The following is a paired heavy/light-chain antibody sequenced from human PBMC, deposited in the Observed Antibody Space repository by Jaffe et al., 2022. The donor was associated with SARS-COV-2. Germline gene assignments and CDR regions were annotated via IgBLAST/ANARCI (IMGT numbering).Light chain of an antibody. Sequence: DIQMTQSPSSLSASVGDRVTITCRASQTIGSYLNWYQQKPGKAPNLLIYAASNLQSGVPSRFSGSGSGTDFTLTISSLQPEDFATYYCQQSYSNLFIFGGGTKVEI. CDR3: QQSYSNLFI. V-gene: IGKV1-39*01. CDR2: AAS. CDR1: QTIGSY. J-gene: IGKJ4*01.
Heavy chain of an antibody. D-gene: IGHD2-15*01. Sequence: QVQLQESGPGLVRPSETLSLTCTVSGGSISSYYWSWIRQPPGKGLEWIGYIYYSGSTDYNPSLKSRVTISVDTSKNQFSLKLISVSAADTAVYYCARHGVYCSGGSCYYGAMYFFDHWGQGTLVTVSS. CDR2: IYYSGST. V-gene: IGHV4-59*08. CDR3: ARHGVYCSGGSCYYGAMYFFDH. CDR1: GGSISSYY. J-gene: IGHJ4*02.